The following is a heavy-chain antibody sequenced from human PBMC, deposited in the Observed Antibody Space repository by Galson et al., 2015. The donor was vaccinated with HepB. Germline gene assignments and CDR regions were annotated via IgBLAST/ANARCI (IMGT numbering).Heavy chain of an antibody. CDR2: IYSGGST. CDR3: ARILGYCSSTSCDY. J-gene: IGHJ4*02. Sequence: SLRLSCAASGFAVSSNYMSWVRQAPGKGLEWVSVIYSGGSTYYADSVKGRFTISRDNSKNTLYLQMNSLRAEDTAVYYCARILGYCSSTSCDYWGQGTLVTVSS. V-gene: IGHV3-53*01. D-gene: IGHD2-2*01. CDR1: GFAVSSNY.